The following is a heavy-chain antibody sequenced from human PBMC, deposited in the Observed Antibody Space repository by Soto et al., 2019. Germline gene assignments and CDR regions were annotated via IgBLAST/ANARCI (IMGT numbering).Heavy chain of an antibody. D-gene: IGHD1-26*01. V-gene: IGHV1-69*08. CDR3: ARDASAGGVSSY. CDR2: IIPLLGIA. CDR1: GGTFSSYT. J-gene: IGHJ4*02. Sequence: QVQLVQSGAEVKKPGSSVKVSCKASGGTFSSYTISWLRQAPGQGLEWMGRIIPLLGIANYAQKFQVGVTITADKSTSTAYLELGSMRSEATAVYYGARDASAGGVSSYWGQGSLVTVST.